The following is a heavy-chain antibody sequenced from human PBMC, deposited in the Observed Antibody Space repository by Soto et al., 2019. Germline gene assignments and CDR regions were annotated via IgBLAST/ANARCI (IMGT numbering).Heavy chain of an antibody. Sequence: EVQLLESGGGLVQPGGSLRLSCAASGFTFSIYAMTWVRQSPGKGLEWVSTISGSSGTTSYADSVRGRFTISRDNTKKSLYLQMNSLRGEDTDVYYVAKDAYGWYFDLWGRGTLVTVSS. CDR2: ISGSSGTT. D-gene: IGHD4-17*01. CDR1: GFTFSIYA. V-gene: IGHV3-23*01. CDR3: AKDAYGWYFDL. J-gene: IGHJ2*01.